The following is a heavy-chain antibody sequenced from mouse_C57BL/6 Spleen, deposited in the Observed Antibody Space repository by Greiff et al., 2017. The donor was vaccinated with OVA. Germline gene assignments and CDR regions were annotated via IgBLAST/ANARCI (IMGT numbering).Heavy chain of an antibody. D-gene: IGHD3-2*01. CDR2: INPSSGYT. Sequence: QVQLQQPGAELVKPGASVKLSCKASGYTFTSYWMHWVKQRPGQGLEWIGYINPSSGYTKYNQKFKDKATLTADKSSSTAYMQLSSLTYEDSAVYYCARSDLRQYFDDWGTGTTVTVSS. CDR3: ARSDLRQYFDD. J-gene: IGHJ1*03. V-gene: IGHV1-7*01. CDR1: GYTFTSYW.